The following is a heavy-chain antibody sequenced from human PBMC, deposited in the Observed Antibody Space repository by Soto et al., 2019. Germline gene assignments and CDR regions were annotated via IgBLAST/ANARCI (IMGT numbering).Heavy chain of an antibody. J-gene: IGHJ5*01. V-gene: IGHV1-69*06. CDR3: ARDHDYYDSSGYYHWFDS. CDR2: IIPIFGTA. Sequence: SVKVSCKASGGTFSSYAISWVRQAPGQGLEWMGGIIPIFGTANYAQKFQGRVTITADKSTSTAYMELSSLRSEDTAVYYCARDHDYYDSSGYYHWFDSWGQGTLVTVSS. CDR1: GGTFSSYA. D-gene: IGHD3-22*01.